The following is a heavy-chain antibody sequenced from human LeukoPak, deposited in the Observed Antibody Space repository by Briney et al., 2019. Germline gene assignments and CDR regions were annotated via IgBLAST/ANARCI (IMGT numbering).Heavy chain of an antibody. Sequence: SVKVSCKASGGTFSSYAISWVRQAPGQGLEWMGGIIPIFGTANYAQKFQGRVTITTDESTSTAYMELSSLRSEDTAVYYCARGPLYCSSSSCYSPGYYYYYMDVWGKGTTVTVSS. D-gene: IGHD2-2*01. V-gene: IGHV1-69*05. CDR2: IIPIFGTA. CDR3: ARGPLYCSSSSCYSPGYYYYYMDV. CDR1: GGTFSSYA. J-gene: IGHJ6*03.